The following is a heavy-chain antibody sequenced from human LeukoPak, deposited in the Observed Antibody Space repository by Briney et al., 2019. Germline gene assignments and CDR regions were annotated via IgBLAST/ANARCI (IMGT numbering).Heavy chain of an antibody. V-gene: IGHV3-9*01. CDR1: GFTFDDYA. CDR2: ISWNSGSI. J-gene: IGHJ4*02. Sequence: GGSLRLSCAASGFTFDDYAMHWVRQAPGKGLEWVPGISWNSGSIGYADSVKGRFTISRDNAKNSLHLQMDSLRAEDTALYYCAKTPDYGDDYYFDYWGQGTLVTVSS. D-gene: IGHD4-17*01. CDR3: AKTPDYGDDYYFDY.